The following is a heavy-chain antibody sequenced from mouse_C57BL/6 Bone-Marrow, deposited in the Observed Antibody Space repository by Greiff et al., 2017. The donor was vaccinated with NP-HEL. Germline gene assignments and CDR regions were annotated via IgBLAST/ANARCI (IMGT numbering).Heavy chain of an antibody. CDR2: IDPNSGGI. V-gene: IGHV1-72*01. CDR1: GYTFTNYW. Sequence: VQLQQPGAELVKPGASVKLSCKASGYTFTNYWMHWVKQRPGRCLEWIGRIDPNSGGIKYNEKFKSKATLTVDKPSSTAYMQLSSLTSEDSAVYYCARYYYGSGYFDYWGQGTTLTVSS. J-gene: IGHJ2*01. D-gene: IGHD1-1*01. CDR3: ARYYYGSGYFDY.